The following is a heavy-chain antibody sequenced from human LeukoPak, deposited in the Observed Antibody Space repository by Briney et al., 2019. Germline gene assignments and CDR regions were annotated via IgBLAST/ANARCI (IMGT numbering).Heavy chain of an antibody. CDR3: ARGHYLSKYYYDSSCYPGY. CDR1: GYTFTCYY. V-gene: IGHV1-2*02. CDR2: INPNSGGT. J-gene: IGHJ4*02. D-gene: IGHD3-22*01. Sequence: ASVKVSCKASGYTFTCYYMHWVRQAPGQGLEWMGWINPNSGGTNYAQKFQGRVTMTRDTSISTAYMELSRLRSDDTAVYYCARGHYLSKYYYDSSCYPGYWGQGTLVTVSS.